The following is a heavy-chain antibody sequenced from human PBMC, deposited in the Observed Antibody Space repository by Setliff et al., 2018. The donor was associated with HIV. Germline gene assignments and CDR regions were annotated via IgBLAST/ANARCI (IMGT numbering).Heavy chain of an antibody. J-gene: IGHJ4*02. D-gene: IGHD5-18*01. CDR1: GFTFSRYA. CDR2: ISYDGCNK. V-gene: IGHV3-30*04. Sequence: GGSLRLSCAASGFTFSRYAMHWVRQAPGKGLEWMAVISYDGCNKYYTDSVRGRFTVSRDNSKNALYLQMNSLRAEDTAVYYCAKEGGGYSYMGFDYWGQGTLVTVSS. CDR3: AKEGGGYSYMGFDY.